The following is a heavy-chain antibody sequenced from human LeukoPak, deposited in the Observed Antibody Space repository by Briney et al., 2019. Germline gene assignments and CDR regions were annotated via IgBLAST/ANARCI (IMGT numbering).Heavy chain of an antibody. CDR3: ARDGVFHDSDGYSFDY. Sequence: SETLSLTCAVSNYSITSGYFWGWIRQPPGKGLEWIASIYRSGTTYYNPSLRNRVTLFVDTSKNQFSLKLTSLTAAATAVYYCARDGVFHDSDGYSFDYWGQGTLVTVSS. D-gene: IGHD3-22*01. CDR1: NYSITSGYF. CDR2: IYRSGTT. J-gene: IGHJ4*02. V-gene: IGHV4-38-2*02.